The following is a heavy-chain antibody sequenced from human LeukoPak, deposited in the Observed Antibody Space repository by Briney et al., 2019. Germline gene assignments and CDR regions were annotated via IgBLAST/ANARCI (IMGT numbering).Heavy chain of an antibody. Sequence: ASVKVSCKASGGTFRNYAITWVRQAPGQGLEWMGRSIPTFGTSDYSQKLHGRVTITMDDSAATAYMELSRLRSDDTAVYYCAREAARSSSYYYQHMDVWGQGTTITVSS. V-gene: IGHV1-69*05. J-gene: IGHJ6*03. CDR1: GGTFRNYA. D-gene: IGHD5-24*01. CDR3: AREAARSSSYYYQHMDV. CDR2: SIPTFGTS.